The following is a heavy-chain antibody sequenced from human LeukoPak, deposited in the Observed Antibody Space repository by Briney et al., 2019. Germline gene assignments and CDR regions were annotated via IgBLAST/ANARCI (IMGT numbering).Heavy chain of an antibody. Sequence: GGSLRLSCAASGFTLSTYWMHWVRQAPGKGLVWVARINSDGRITTYADSVKGRFTISRDNAKNTLYLQMNSLRADDTANYYCATHSGTKSGIGSFDMWGQGTMVTVSS. CDR3: ATHSGTKSGIGSFDM. CDR2: INSDGRIT. CDR1: GFTLSTYW. J-gene: IGHJ3*02. D-gene: IGHD1-26*01. V-gene: IGHV3-74*01.